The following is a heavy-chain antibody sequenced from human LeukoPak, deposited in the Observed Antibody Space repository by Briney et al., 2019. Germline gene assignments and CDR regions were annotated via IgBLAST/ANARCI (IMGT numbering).Heavy chain of an antibody. CDR1: GVIVSRNF. Sequence: GWALRLSCAASGVIVSRNFMSWVRQAPGKGRQWVAIMYAGGTTRYSAAVRGRFHISRDSSNNTLSLQINSLRAEDTAVYYCARGSGSGWPLDRWGQGALVTVSS. CDR2: MYAGGTT. V-gene: IGHV3-53*01. J-gene: IGHJ5*02. CDR3: ARGSGSGWPLDR. D-gene: IGHD6-19*01.